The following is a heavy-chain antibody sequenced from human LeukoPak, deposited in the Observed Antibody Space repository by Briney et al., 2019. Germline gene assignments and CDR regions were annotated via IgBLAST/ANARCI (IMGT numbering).Heavy chain of an antibody. Sequence: GGSLRLSCAASGFTFSDYAMSWVRQAPGKGLEWVSAISGSGGSTYYADSVKGRFTISRDNSNTLYLHMNSLRADDTAVYYCAKRYCSGGSCSFDYWGQGTLVTVSS. CDR2: ISGSGGST. D-gene: IGHD2-15*01. CDR1: GFTFSDYA. J-gene: IGHJ4*02. V-gene: IGHV3-23*01. CDR3: AKRYCSGGSCSFDY.